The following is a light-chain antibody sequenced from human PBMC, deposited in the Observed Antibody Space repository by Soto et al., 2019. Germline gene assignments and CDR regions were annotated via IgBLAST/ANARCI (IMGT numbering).Light chain of an antibody. CDR3: SSYRSSTTLYV. V-gene: IGLV2-14*01. J-gene: IGLJ1*01. CDR2: EVT. CDR1: SSDVGTYNY. Sequence: QSALTQPASVSGSPGQSITISCTGTSSDVGTYNYVSWYQQHPGKAPKLMIYEVTNRPSGVSNRFSGSKSGNTASLTISGLQAEDEADYYCSSYRSSTTLYVFGTGTKVTVL.